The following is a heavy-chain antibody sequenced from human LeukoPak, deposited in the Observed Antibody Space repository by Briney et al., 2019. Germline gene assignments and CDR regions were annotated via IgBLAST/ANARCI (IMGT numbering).Heavy chain of an antibody. CDR1: GYAFTSYG. CDR3: ASTPPGYYGSSGYYHFDY. D-gene: IGHD3-22*01. CDR2: ISAYNGNT. V-gene: IGHV1-18*01. Sequence: GASVKVSCKASGYAFTSYGISWVRQAPGQGLEWMGWISAYNGNTNYAQKLQGRVTMTTDTSTSTAYMELRSLRSDDTAVYYCASTPPGYYGSSGYYHFDYWGQGTLVIVSS. J-gene: IGHJ4*02.